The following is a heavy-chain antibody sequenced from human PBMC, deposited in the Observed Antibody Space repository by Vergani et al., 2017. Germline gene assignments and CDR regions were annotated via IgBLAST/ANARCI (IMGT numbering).Heavy chain of an antibody. J-gene: IGHJ1*01. Sequence: VQLVESGGGLVQPGGSLRLSCAASGFTFGDYYMAWIRLAPGKGLDWVASIKRDGTETFYVDSVKGRFTISRDNAKTTLYLQMNSLRDEDRGVYYCARIIGGSAPYLHYWGQGTLVTVAS. CDR2: IKRDGTET. D-gene: IGHD2-15*01. CDR1: GFTFGDYY. CDR3: ARIIGGSAPYLHY. V-gene: IGHV3-7*01.